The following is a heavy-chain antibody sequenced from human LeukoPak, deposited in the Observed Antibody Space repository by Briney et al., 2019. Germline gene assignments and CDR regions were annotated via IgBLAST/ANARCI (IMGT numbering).Heavy chain of an antibody. V-gene: IGHV4-4*07. Sequence: PSETLSLTCTVSGGSISSYYWSWIRQPAGKGLEWIGRIYTSGSTNYNPSLKSRVTMSVDTSKNQFSLKLSSVTAADTAVYYCARTGVNSGYDIFDYWGQGTLVTVSS. D-gene: IGHD5-12*01. CDR1: GGSISSYY. J-gene: IGHJ4*02. CDR2: IYTSGST. CDR3: ARTGVNSGYDIFDY.